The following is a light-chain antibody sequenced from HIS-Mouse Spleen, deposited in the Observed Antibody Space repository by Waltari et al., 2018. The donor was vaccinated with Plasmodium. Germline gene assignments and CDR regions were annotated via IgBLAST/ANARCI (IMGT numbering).Light chain of an antibody. V-gene: IGLV3-21*02. CDR3: QVWDSSSDHPV. CDR2: DES. Sequence: SYVLTQPPSVSVAPGPTARITCGGNNIGSKSVHWYQQKPGQAPVLVVYDESDRPSGIPERFSGSNSGNTATLTISRVGAGDEADYYCQVWDSSSDHPVFGGGTKLTVL. J-gene: IGLJ2*01. CDR1: NIGSKS.